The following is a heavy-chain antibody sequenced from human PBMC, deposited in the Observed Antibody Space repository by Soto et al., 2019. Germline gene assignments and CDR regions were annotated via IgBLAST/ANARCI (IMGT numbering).Heavy chain of an antibody. CDR3: ARLRTGRQKDKQMDV. V-gene: IGHV5-51*01. CDR1: GYSFTSYW. Sequence: GESLKISCKGSGYSFTSYWIGWVRQMPGKGLEWMGIIYPGDSDTRYSPSFQGQVTISADKSISTAYLQWSSLKASDTAMYYCARLRTGRQKDKQMDVWGQGTTVTVSS. J-gene: IGHJ6*02. CDR2: IYPGDSDT.